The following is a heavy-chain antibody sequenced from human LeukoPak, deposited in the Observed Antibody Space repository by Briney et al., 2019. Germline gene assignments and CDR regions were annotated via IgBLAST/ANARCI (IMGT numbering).Heavy chain of an antibody. CDR1: GFTFSSYA. CDR2: ISGSGGST. D-gene: IGHD3-10*01. Sequence: GGSLRLSCAASGFTFSSYAMSWVRQAPGKGLEWVSAISGSGGSTYYADSVKGRFTISRDNSKNTLYLQMNSLRAEDTAVYYCAKVSYGSGSYLGVTGYFGYFDYWGQGTLVTVS. V-gene: IGHV3-23*01. CDR3: AKVSYGSGSYLGVTGYFGYFDY. J-gene: IGHJ4*02.